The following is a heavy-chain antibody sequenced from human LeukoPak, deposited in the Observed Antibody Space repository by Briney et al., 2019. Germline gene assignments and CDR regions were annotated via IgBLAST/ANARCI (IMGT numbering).Heavy chain of an antibody. CDR1: GHPFSSFT. V-gene: IGHV3-21*01. D-gene: IGHD3-3*01. CDR3: ATDTLRFRMDV. J-gene: IGHJ6*04. Sequence: GGSLRLSCTVSGHPFSSFTLNWVRQSPGKGLEWVSSISGSSTYTYYADSVKGRFTISRDNAKNSLFLRMNSLRDDDTGVYFCATDTLRFRMDVWGKGTTVIVSS. CDR2: ISGSSTYT.